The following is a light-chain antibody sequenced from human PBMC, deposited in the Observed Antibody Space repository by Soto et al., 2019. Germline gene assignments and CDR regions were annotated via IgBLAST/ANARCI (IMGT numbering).Light chain of an antibody. V-gene: IGKV1-9*01. Sequence: IQLTQSPSSLSASVGDRVTITCRASQGISSYLAWYQQKPGKAPKLLIYAASTLQSGVPSRFSGSGSGTDFTLTISSLQPEDFATYYCQQSSSTVWTFGQGTKVDIK. CDR3: QQSSSTVWT. CDR1: QGISSY. J-gene: IGKJ1*01. CDR2: AAS.